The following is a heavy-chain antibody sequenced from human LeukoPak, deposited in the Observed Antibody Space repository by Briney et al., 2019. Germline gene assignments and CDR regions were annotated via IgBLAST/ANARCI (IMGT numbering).Heavy chain of an antibody. D-gene: IGHD1-26*01. CDR3: ARRSTGTNLPLYYFDY. J-gene: IGHJ4*02. V-gene: IGHV5-51*01. CDR1: GYSFTSYW. Sequence: GEPLQISGKGSGYSFTSYWIGWVRQLPGKGLEGRGIIYPGDSDTRNSLSFQGQVTISADKSISTAYLQWRSLKASDTAMYYCARRSTGTNLPLYYFDYWGQGTLVTVSS. CDR2: IYPGDSDT.